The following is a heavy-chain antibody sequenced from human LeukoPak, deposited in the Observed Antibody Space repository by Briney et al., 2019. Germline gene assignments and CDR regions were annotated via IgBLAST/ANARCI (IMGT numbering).Heavy chain of an antibody. CDR3: ARRAYCGGDCYLDY. Sequence: GESLNISCKGSGYSFSSYWIGWVRQMPGKGLEWMGTIYPGDSDTRYSPSFQGQVTISADKSISTAYLQWSSLKASDTAMYYCARRAYCGGDCYLDYWGQGTLVTVSS. CDR2: IYPGDSDT. J-gene: IGHJ4*02. D-gene: IGHD2-21*02. CDR1: GYSFSSYW. V-gene: IGHV5-51*01.